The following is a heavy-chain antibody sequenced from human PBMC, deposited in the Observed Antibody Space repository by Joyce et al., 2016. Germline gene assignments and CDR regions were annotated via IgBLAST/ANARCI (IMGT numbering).Heavy chain of an antibody. CDR3: ARILSPHNAYYYGMDV. D-gene: IGHD1-1*01. J-gene: IGHJ6*02. V-gene: IGHV2-70*01. CDR1: GFSLTTTGMT. Sequence: QVTLRESGPALVKPTQTLTLTCTFSGFSLTTTGMTVSWLRQPPGKALEWLALIDWHDDKYYITSLKTRLTNSKDTSKNQVVLVMTNMDPVDTATYYCARILSPHNAYYYGMDVWGQGTTVTVSS. CDR2: IDWHDDK.